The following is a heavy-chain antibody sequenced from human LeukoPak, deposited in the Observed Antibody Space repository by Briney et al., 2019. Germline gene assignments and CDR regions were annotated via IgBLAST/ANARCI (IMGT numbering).Heavy chain of an antibody. CDR2: ISGSGGST. CDR1: GFTFSSYA. V-gene: IGHV3-23*01. D-gene: IGHD2-8*01. J-gene: IGHJ4*02. CDR3: AKVYCTNGVCYSPFDY. Sequence: GGSLRLSCAASGFTFSSYAMSWVRQAPGKGLEWVSAISGSGGSTYYADSVKGRFTISRDNSKNTLYLQMNSLRAEDTAVYYCAKVYCTNGVCYSPFDYWGQGTLVTVSS.